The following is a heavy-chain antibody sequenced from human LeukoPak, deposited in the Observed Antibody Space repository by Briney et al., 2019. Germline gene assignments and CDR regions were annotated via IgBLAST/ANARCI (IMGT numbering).Heavy chain of an antibody. V-gene: IGHV4-59*12. CDR1: GDSIGSYY. Sequence: PSETLSLTCTVSGDSIGSYYWSWIRQPPGKGLEWIGYIYYSGSTYYNPSLKSRVTISVDTSKNQFSLKLSSVTAADTAVYYCARDAVVAPIGFDYWGQGTLVTVSS. CDR3: ARDAVVAPIGFDY. J-gene: IGHJ4*02. D-gene: IGHD5-12*01. CDR2: IYYSGST.